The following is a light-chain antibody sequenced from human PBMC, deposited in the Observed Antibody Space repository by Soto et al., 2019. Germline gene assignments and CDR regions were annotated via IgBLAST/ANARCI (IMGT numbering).Light chain of an antibody. CDR2: AAS. V-gene: IGKV1-39*01. J-gene: IGKJ2*01. Sequence: DIQMTQSPFSLSAYVGDRVTITCRASQSIGNYLNWYQQRPGKAPKLLIYAASNLQSGVPSRFSGSGSGTDFTLTVSSLQPEDFATYYCQQSYNAPRTFGQGTKPEIK. CDR3: QQSYNAPRT. CDR1: QSIGNY.